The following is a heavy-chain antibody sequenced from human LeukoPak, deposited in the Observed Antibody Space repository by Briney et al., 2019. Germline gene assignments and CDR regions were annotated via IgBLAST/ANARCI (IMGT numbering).Heavy chain of an antibody. CDR1: GYSFSNSW. J-gene: IGHJ3*02. Sequence: GESLKTSCKGSGYSFSNSWIAWVRQMPGKGLEWMGLIYPGDSDTRYSPSFQGQVTISADKSISTAYLQWSSLKASDTAMYYCARRRDMSDAFDIWGQGTMVTVSS. CDR3: ARRRDMSDAFDI. D-gene: IGHD2-15*01. V-gene: IGHV5-51*01. CDR2: IYPGDSDT.